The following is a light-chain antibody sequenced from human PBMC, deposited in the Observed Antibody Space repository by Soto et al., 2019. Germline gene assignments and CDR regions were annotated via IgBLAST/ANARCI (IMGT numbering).Light chain of an antibody. J-gene: IGKJ2*01. Sequence: DIQMTQSPSTLSATIGDRVTITCRASQSISGRLAWYQQKPGRPPKLLIYDVSFLESGVPSRFSGSGSGTDFNLTISSLRPDDFATFDCQQYKLYPYTFGQGTRLDIQ. CDR1: QSISGR. CDR2: DVS. CDR3: QQYKLYPYT. V-gene: IGKV1-5*01.